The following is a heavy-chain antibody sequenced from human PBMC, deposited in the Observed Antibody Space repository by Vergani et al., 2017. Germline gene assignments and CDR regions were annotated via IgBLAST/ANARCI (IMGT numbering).Heavy chain of an antibody. Sequence: QVQLQESGPGLVKPSQTLSLTCTVSGGSISSGSYYWSWIRQPAGKGLEWIGRIYTSGSTNYNPSLKSRVTISVDTSKNQFSLKLSSVTAADTAVYYCARDGGITIFGVVYYFDYWGQGTLVTVSS. CDR3: ARDGGITIFGVVYYFDY. D-gene: IGHD3-3*01. J-gene: IGHJ4*02. CDR1: GGSISSGSYY. CDR2: IYTSGST. V-gene: IGHV4-61*02.